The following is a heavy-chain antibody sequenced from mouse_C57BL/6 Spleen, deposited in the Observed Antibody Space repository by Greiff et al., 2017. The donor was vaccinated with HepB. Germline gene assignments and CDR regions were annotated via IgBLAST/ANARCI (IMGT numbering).Heavy chain of an antibody. J-gene: IGHJ1*03. D-gene: IGHD1-1*01. V-gene: IGHV1-18*01. CDR3: ARVPHYYGSSYGYFDV. CDR2: INPNNGGT. CDR1: GYTFTDYN. Sequence: EVQLQQSGPELVKPGASVKIPCKASGYTFTDYNMDWVKQSHGKSLEWIGDINPNNGGTIYNQKFKGKATLTVDKSSSTAYMELRSLTSEDTAVYYCARVPHYYGSSYGYFDVWGTGTTVTVSS.